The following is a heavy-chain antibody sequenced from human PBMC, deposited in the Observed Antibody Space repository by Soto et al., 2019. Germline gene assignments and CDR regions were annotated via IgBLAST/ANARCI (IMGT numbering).Heavy chain of an antibody. CDR1: GYTFTSYD. D-gene: IGHD3-16*01. Sequence: ASVKVSCKASGYTFTSYDINWVRQATGQGLEWMGWMNPNSGNTGYAQKLQGRVTMTRNTSISTAYMELSSLRSEDTAVYYCARAGRQGWVALYYYYYMDVGGKGTTVTVSS. J-gene: IGHJ6*03. CDR2: MNPNSGNT. CDR3: ARAGRQGWVALYYYYYMDV. V-gene: IGHV1-8*01.